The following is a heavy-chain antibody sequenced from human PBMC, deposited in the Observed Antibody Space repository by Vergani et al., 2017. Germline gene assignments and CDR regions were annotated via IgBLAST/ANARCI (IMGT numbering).Heavy chain of an antibody. CDR3: AKARDILTGGKGSDAFDI. D-gene: IGHD3-9*01. CDR2: ISWNSGSI. CDR1: GFTFDDYA. J-gene: IGHJ3*02. V-gene: IGHV3-9*01. Sequence: EVQLVESGGGLVQPGGSLRLSCAASGFTFDDYAMHWVRKAPGKGLEWVSGISWNSGSIGYADSVKGPFTISRDNAKNSLYLQMNSLRAEDTALYYCAKARDILTGGKGSDAFDIWGQGTMVTVSS.